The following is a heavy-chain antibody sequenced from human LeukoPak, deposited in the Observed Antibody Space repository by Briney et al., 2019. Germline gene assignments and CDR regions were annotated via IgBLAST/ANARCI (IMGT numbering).Heavy chain of an antibody. CDR3: ARDRMLRLGELSSPGY. Sequence: ASVKVSCKASGGTFSSYAISWVRQAPGQGLEWMGGIIPIFGTANYAQKFQGRVTITADESTSTAYMELSSLRSEDTAVYYCARDRMLRLGELSSPGYWGQGTLVTVSS. D-gene: IGHD3-16*02. V-gene: IGHV1-69*13. CDR1: GGTFSSYA. J-gene: IGHJ4*02. CDR2: IIPIFGTA.